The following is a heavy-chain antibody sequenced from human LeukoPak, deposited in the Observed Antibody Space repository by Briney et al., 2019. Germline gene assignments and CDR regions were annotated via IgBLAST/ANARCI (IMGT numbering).Heavy chain of an antibody. CDR2: ITGSGGTT. CDR3: AKAMRHCRSTGCFTYYYHGMDV. CDR1: GFTFSSYA. Sequence: TGGSLRLSCAASGFTFSSYAMSWVRQAPGKGLEWVSGITGSGGTTYYTDSVKGRFTISRDNSKNTLYLQMKSLRAEDTAVYYCAKAMRHCRSTGCFTYYYHGMDVWSQGTTVTVSS. J-gene: IGHJ6*02. V-gene: IGHV3-23*01. D-gene: IGHD2-2*02.